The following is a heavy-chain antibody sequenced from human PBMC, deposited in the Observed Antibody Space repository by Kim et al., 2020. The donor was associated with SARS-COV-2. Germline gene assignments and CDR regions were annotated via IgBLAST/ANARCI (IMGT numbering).Heavy chain of an antibody. CDR3: ARSAVYQLLYVSSVGYYYYYGMDV. J-gene: IGHJ6*02. V-gene: IGHV1-8*01. CDR1: GYTFTSYD. D-gene: IGHD2-2*02. Sequence: ASVKVSCKASGYTFTSYDINWVRQATGQGLEWMGWMNPNSGNTGYAQKFQGRVTMTRNTSISTAYMELSSLRSEDTAVYYCARSAVYQLLYVSSVGYYYYYGMDVWGQGTTVTVSS. CDR2: MNPNSGNT.